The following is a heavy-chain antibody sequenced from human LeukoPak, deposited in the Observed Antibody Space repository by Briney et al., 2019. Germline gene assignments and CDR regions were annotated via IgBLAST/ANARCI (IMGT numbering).Heavy chain of an antibody. CDR2: INPNSGGT. J-gene: IGHJ5*02. D-gene: IGHD1-26*01. V-gene: IGHV1-2*02. CDR3: ARGASSNWFDP. Sequence: GASLRVSCKASGYTFTAYYMHWVRQAPGQGLEWVGWINPNSGGTNSAQNFQGRVTMTRDTSISTAYMELSSLRSDDTAVYYCARGASSNWFDPWGQGTLVTVSS. CDR1: GYTFTAYY.